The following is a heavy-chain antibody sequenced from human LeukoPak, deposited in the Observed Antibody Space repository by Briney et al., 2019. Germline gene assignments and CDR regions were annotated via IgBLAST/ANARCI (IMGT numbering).Heavy chain of an antibody. J-gene: IGHJ4*02. CDR3: AILGYSSSVFDC. V-gene: IGHV3-30-3*01. D-gene: IGHD6-13*01. CDR1: GFTFSNYA. CDR2: ISKDGTNK. Sequence: GGSLRLSCAASGFTFSNYAIHWVRQAPGKGPEWAALISKDGTNKYYPDSVKGRFTISRDNSKNTLYLQMNSLRAEDTAVYYCAILGYSSSVFDCWGQGTLVTVSS.